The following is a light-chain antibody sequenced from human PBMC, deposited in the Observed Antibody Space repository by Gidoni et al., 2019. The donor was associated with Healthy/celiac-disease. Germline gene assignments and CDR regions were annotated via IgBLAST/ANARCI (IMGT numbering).Light chain of an antibody. CDR3: QQYGSSPLFT. V-gene: IGKV3-20*01. CDR1: QSVSSSY. Sequence: EIVLTQSPGTLSLSPGERATLSCRASQSVSSSYLAWYQQKPGQAPRLLIDGASSRATGIPDRFSGSGSGTDFTLTISRLEPEDFAVYYCQQYGSSPLFTFXPXTKVXIK. J-gene: IGKJ3*01. CDR2: GAS.